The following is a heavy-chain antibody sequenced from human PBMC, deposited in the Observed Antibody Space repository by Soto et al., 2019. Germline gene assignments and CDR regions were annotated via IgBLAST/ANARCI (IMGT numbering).Heavy chain of an antibody. CDR1: GGTFSSYA. CDR3: ARGVGPHAPICSDP. D-gene: IGHD2-15*01. Sequence: QVQLVQSGAEVKKPGSSVKVSCKASGGTFSSYAISWVRQAPGQGLEWMGGIIPIFGTAYYAQKFQGRVTITADEPTSTAYMELSSIGTEGTAVYYCARGVGPHAPICSDPWGQGTLVTVSS. CDR2: IIPIFGTA. V-gene: IGHV1-69*01. J-gene: IGHJ5*02.